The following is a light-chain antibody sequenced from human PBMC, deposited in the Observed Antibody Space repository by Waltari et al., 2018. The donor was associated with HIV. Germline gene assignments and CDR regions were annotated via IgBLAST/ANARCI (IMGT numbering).Light chain of an antibody. V-gene: IGKV3-11*01. CDR2: DAS. CDR1: QSVGSY. Sequence: EIVLTQSPATLSLSPGKRATLSCSASQSVGSYLGWYQQKPGQAPRLLIYDASNRATVIPARFSGSGSGTDFTLTISSLEPEDFAVYYCQQRSDWPPTFGQGTKVEIK. CDR3: QQRSDWPPT. J-gene: IGKJ1*01.